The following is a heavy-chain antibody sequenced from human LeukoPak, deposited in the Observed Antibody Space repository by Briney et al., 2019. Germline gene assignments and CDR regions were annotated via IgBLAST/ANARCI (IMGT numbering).Heavy chain of an antibody. V-gene: IGHV4-39*01. J-gene: IGHJ4*02. CDR3: ARGPAAGLDY. D-gene: IGHD6-13*01. CDR1: GGSIRSSYYY. Sequence: TSSETLSLTCTVSGGSIRSSYYYWGWIRQPPGKGLEWIGSIYDSGSTYYNPSLKSRVTISVDTSKNQFSLKLSSVTAADTAVYYCARGPAAGLDYWAREPWSPSPQ. CDR2: IYDSGST.